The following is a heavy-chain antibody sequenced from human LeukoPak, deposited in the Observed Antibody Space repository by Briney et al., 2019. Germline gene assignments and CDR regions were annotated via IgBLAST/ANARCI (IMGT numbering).Heavy chain of an antibody. CDR3: VRDQGS. CDR1: RFTFSTYS. CDR2: ISHDGTGK. J-gene: IGHJ5*02. Sequence: GGSLRLSCAASRFTFSTYSMNWVRQAPGKGLEWVAIISHDGTGKYYAGSVKGRFTISRDNSKSTLYLQMNSLRIEDTAMYYCVRDQGSWGQGTLVTVSS. V-gene: IGHV3-30*03.